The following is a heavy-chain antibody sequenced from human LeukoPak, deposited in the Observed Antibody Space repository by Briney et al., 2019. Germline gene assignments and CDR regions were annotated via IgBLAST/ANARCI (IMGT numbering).Heavy chain of an antibody. J-gene: IGHJ4*02. D-gene: IGHD5-18*01. CDR2: MNPNSGNT. Sequence: ASVKVSCKASGYTFTSYDINWVRQATGQGLEWMGWMNPNSGNTGYAQKFQGRVTMTRNTSISTAYMELSSLRSEDTAVYYCATTRGYSYGYNDYWGQGTLVTVSS. CDR3: ATTRGYSYGYNDY. CDR1: GYTFTSYD. V-gene: IGHV1-8*01.